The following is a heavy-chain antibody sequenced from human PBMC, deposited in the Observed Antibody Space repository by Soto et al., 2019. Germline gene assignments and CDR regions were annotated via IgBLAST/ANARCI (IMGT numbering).Heavy chain of an antibody. CDR1: GFSRSTSGVG. D-gene: IGHD2-2*01. CDR3: AYRHAAAANAFDS. CDR2: IYWDDDV. V-gene: IGHV2-5*02. J-gene: IGHJ3*01. Sequence: QITLKESGPTLVKPTQTLTLTCTFSGFSRSTSGVGVDWMCQPPGKALEWLALIYWDDDVRYRPSLKSRLTFLVGTPENQVVLTMTNMDPVDTATYFCAYRHAAAANAFDSWGQGALVTVSS.